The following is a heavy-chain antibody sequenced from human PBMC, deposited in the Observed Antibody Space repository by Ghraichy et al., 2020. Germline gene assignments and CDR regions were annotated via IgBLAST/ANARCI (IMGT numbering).Heavy chain of an antibody. J-gene: IGHJ5*02. D-gene: IGHD2-2*01. Sequence: SETLSLTCAVYGGSFSGYYWSWIRQPPGKGLEWIGEINHSGSTNYNPSLKSRVTISVDTSKNQFSLKLSSVTAADTAVYYCARGRRYQLHWFDPWGQGTLVTVSS. V-gene: IGHV4-34*01. CDR3: ARGRRYQLHWFDP. CDR1: GGSFSGYY. CDR2: INHSGST.